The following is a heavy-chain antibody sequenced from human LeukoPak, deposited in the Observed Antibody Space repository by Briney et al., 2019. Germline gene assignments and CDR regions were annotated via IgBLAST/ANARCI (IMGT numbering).Heavy chain of an antibody. CDR1: GFTFSSYG. Sequence: PGRSLRLSCAASGFTFSSYGMHWVRQAPGKGLEWVAVISYDGSNKYYADSVKGRFTISRDNSKNTLYLQMNSLRAEDTAVYHCAKDGEYYYGSGSYFDYWGQGTLVTVSS. CDR3: AKDGEYYYGSGSYFDY. D-gene: IGHD3-10*01. CDR2: ISYDGSNK. V-gene: IGHV3-30*18. J-gene: IGHJ4*02.